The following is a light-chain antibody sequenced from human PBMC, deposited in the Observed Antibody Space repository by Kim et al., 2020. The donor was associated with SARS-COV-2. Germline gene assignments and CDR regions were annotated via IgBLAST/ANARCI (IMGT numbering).Light chain of an antibody. Sequence: DIMMTQSPLSLPVTPGEPASISCRSSQSLLHSNGYNYLDWYLQKPGQSPQLLIYLGSNRASGVPDRFSGSGSGTDFTLKISRVEAEDVGVYYCMQALQKGTFGQGTKVDIK. CDR1: QSLLHSNGYNY. V-gene: IGKV2-28*01. J-gene: IGKJ1*01. CDR2: LGS. CDR3: MQALQKGT.